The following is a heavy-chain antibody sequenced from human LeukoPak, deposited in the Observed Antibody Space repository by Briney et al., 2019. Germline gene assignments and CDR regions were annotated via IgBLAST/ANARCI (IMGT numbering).Heavy chain of an antibody. Sequence: SETLPLTCTVSGGSISSYYWSWIRQPPGKGLEWIGHIYYSSSTNYNPSLKSRVTMSVDTSKNQFSLKLSSVTAADTAVYYCARHERVTTGAFDIWGQGTVVTVSS. CDR3: ARHERVTTGAFDI. D-gene: IGHD2-21*02. CDR1: GGSISSYY. J-gene: IGHJ3*02. V-gene: IGHV4-59*08. CDR2: IYYSSST.